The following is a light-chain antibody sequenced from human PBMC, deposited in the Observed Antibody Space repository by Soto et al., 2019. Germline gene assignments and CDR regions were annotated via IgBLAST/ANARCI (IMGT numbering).Light chain of an antibody. J-gene: IGKJ5*01. V-gene: IGKV2-28*01. CDR1: QSLLHSNGYNY. Sequence: EIVMTQSPLSLPVTPGAPASISCRSSQSLLHSNGYNYLDWYLQQPGQSPQLLIYLGSNRASGVPDRFSGSGSGTDVTLNMSRVEAEDVAGDYCMQALQTLRTFGQGTRLEIK. CDR3: MQALQTLRT. CDR2: LGS.